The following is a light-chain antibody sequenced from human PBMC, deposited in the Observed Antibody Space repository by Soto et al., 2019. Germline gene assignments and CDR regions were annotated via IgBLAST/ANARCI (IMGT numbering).Light chain of an antibody. Sequence: SALTQPASVSGSPGQSITISCTGTSSDVGSYNLVSWYQHHPGKAPKLMIYEVSERPSGVSNRFSGSKSGNTASLTISGLQAEDEADYYCCSYAGRTTPYVFGTGTQLTVL. CDR1: SSDVGSYNL. CDR3: CSYAGRTTPYV. CDR2: EVS. V-gene: IGLV2-23*02. J-gene: IGLJ1*01.